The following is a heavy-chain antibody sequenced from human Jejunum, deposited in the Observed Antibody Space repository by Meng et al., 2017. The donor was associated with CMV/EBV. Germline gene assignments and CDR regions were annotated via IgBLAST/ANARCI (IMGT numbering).Heavy chain of an antibody. Sequence: GLTFTQTWMSWGRQAPGKGLEWVGRIKSKADGEAAEYSASVRGRFTISRDDSENTLYLQMNSLDIEDTGVYYCATGERQWQLLFDCWGQGTLVTVSS. D-gene: IGHD6-19*01. CDR1: GLTFTQTW. CDR2: IKSKADGEAA. V-gene: IGHV3-15*01. J-gene: IGHJ4*02. CDR3: ATGERQWQLLFDC.